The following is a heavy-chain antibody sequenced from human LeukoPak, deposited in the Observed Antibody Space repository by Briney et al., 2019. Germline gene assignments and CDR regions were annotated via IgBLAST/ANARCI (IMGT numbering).Heavy chain of an antibody. J-gene: IGHJ4*02. V-gene: IGHV3-23*01. D-gene: IGHD6-13*01. CDR3: AKGDSSSWLFDY. CDR1: GFTFSSYA. CDR2: ISGSGGST. Sequence: GGSLRLSCAASGFTFSSYAMSWVRQAPGKGLEWVSAISGSGGSTYYADSVKGRFTISRDDSKNTLYLQMNSLRAEDTAVYYCAKGDSSSWLFDYWGQGTLVTVSS.